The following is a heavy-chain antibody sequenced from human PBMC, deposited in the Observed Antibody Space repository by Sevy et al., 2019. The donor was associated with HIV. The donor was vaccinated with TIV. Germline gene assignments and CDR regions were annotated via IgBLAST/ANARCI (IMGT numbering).Heavy chain of an antibody. D-gene: IGHD3-16*02. CDR3: ARSNDYVWGSYRWFHY. Sequence: GESLKISCKGSGYSFTSYWIGWVRQMTGKGLECMGIIYPGDSDTRYSPSFQGQVTISADKSISTAYLQWSSLKASDTAMYYCARSNDYVWGSYRWFHYWGQGTLVTVSS. CDR1: GYSFTSYW. CDR2: IYPGDSDT. V-gene: IGHV5-51*01. J-gene: IGHJ4*02.